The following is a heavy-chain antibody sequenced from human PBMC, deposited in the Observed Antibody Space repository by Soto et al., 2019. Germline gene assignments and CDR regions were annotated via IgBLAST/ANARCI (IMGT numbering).Heavy chain of an antibody. J-gene: IGHJ4*02. D-gene: IGHD2-15*01. V-gene: IGHV1-69*13. CDR1: GGTFSSYA. CDR3: ARGVAAEYYFDY. CDR2: IIPIFGTA. Sequence: ASVKVSCKASGGTFSSYAISWVRQAPGQGLEWMGGIIPIFGTANYAQKFQGRVTITADESTSTAYMELSSLRSEDTAVYYCARGVAAEYYFDYWGQGTLVTVSS.